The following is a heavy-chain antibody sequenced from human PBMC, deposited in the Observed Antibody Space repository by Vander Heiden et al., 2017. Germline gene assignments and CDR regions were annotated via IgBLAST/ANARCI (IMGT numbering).Heavy chain of an antibody. V-gene: IGHV3-11*01. CDR2: ISSIGSTI. Sequence: QVQLVESGGGLVKPGGCLRLSCAAYGFTFSDYYLSWIRQAPGKGLEWFSYISSIGSTIYYADSVKGRVTISRDNAKNSLYRQMNSLRAEETAVYYCARDSVLEGPNGAFNWFDPWGQGTLVTVSS. CDR3: ARDSVLEGPNGAFNWFDP. CDR1: GFTFSDYY. D-gene: IGHD3-3*01. J-gene: IGHJ5*02.